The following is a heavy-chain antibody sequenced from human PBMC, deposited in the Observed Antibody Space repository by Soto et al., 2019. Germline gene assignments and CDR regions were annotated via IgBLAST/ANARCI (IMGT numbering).Heavy chain of an antibody. Sequence: QLQLQESGSGLVKPSQTLSLTCAVSGGSISSGGYSWSWIRQPPGKGLEWIGYIYHSGCTYYNPSRKTRNTRSLDRTKHPSSRELSFVTAAGTVVNYCARGPPHVWGQGTLVTVSS. D-gene: IGHD3-16*01. CDR1: GGSISSGGYS. CDR3: ARGPPHV. V-gene: IGHV4-30-2*01. CDR2: IYHSGCT. J-gene: IGHJ4*02.